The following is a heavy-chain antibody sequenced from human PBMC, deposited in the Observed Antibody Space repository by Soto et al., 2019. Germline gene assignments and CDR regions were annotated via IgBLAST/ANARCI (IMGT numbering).Heavy chain of an antibody. CDR2: FSASGGTT. J-gene: IGHJ5*01. Sequence: EVQLLESGGGLVQPGGSLRLSCAASGFTFGTYAMSWVRQAPGKGLEWVSAFSASGGTTYYADSVKGRFTISRDTSRNTTYLQMNSLRADDTAVYDCARGFKGGHYYETCGYLDSWGQGTLVTVSS. V-gene: IGHV3-23*01. CDR1: GFTFGTYA. D-gene: IGHD3-22*01. CDR3: ARGFKGGHYYETCGYLDS.